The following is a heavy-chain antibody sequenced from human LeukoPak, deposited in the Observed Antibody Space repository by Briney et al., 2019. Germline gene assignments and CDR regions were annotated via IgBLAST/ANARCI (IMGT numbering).Heavy chain of an antibody. D-gene: IGHD3-10*01. Sequence: GRSLRLSCAASGFTFSSYGMHWVRQAPGKGLEWVAVISYDGSNKYYADSVKDRFTISRDNSKNTLYLQMNSLRAEDTAVYYCAKGLILLWSYLDYWGQGTLVTVSS. CDR3: AKGLILLWSYLDY. CDR1: GFTFSSYG. V-gene: IGHV3-30*18. CDR2: ISYDGSNK. J-gene: IGHJ4*02.